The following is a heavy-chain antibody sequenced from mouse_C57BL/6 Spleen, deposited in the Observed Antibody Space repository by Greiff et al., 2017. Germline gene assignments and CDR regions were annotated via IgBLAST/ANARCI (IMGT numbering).Heavy chain of an antibody. CDR1: GYTFTDYY. V-gene: IGHV1-76*01. CDR3: ARGGYYGSIDY. D-gene: IGHD1-1*01. Sequence: VQLVESGAELVRPGASVKLSCKASGYTFTDYYINWVKQRPGQGLEWIARIYPGSGNTYYNEKFKGKATLTAEKSSSTAYMQLSSLTSEDSAVYFCARGGYYGSIDYWGQGTTLTVSS. CDR2: IYPGSGNT. J-gene: IGHJ2*01.